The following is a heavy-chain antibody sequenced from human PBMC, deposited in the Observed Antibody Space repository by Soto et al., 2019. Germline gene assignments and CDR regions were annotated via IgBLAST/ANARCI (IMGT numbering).Heavy chain of an antibody. V-gene: IGHV3-48*03. CDR1: GFTFSSYE. Sequence: PGGSLRLSCAASGFTFSSYEMNWVRQAPGKGLEWVSYISSSGSTIYYADSVKGRFTISRDNAKISLYLQMNSLRAEDTAVYYCAREGYNWNYVDYWGQGTLVTVSS. CDR2: ISSSGSTI. D-gene: IGHD1-20*01. J-gene: IGHJ4*02. CDR3: AREGYNWNYVDY.